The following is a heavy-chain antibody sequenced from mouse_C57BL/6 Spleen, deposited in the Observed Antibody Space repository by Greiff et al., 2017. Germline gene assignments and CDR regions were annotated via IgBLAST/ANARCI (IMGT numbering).Heavy chain of an antibody. CDR3: ARFYYGSSYGFAY. D-gene: IGHD1-1*01. V-gene: IGHV1-18*01. Sequence: VQLQQSGPELVKPGASVTIPCKASGYTFTDYNMDWVKQSHGQSLEWIGDINPNNGGTIYNQKFKGKATLTVDKSSSTAYMELRSLTSEDTAVYYCARFYYGSSYGFAYWGQGTLVTVSA. J-gene: IGHJ3*01. CDR1: GYTFTDYN. CDR2: INPNNGGT.